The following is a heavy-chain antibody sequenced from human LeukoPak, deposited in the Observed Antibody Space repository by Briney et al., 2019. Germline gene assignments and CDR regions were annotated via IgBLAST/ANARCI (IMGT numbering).Heavy chain of an antibody. CDR3: ARDVSSFDAFDI. J-gene: IGHJ3*02. V-gene: IGHV4-61*01. CDR1: DGSVSSGSYY. CDR2: IYYSGST. Sequence: SETLSLTCTVSDGSVSSGSYYWSWIRQPPGKGLEWIGYIYYSGSTNYNPSLKSRVTISVDTSKNQFSLKLSSVTAADTAVYYCARDVSSFDAFDIWGQGTMVTASS. D-gene: IGHD2-2*01.